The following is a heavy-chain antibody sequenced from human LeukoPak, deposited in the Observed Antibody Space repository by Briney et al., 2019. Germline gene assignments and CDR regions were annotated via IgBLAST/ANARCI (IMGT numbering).Heavy chain of an antibody. CDR2: ISSSSSYI. Sequence: PGGSLRLSCAASGFTFSSYSMNWVRQAPGKGLEWVSSISSSSSYIYYADSVKGRFTISRDNAKNSLYLQMNSLRAEDTAVYYCARDCDLDSSSACLNYYYGMDVWGQGTTVTVSS. CDR1: GFTFSSYS. D-gene: IGHD6-6*01. J-gene: IGHJ6*02. V-gene: IGHV3-21*01. CDR3: ARDCDLDSSSACLNYYYGMDV.